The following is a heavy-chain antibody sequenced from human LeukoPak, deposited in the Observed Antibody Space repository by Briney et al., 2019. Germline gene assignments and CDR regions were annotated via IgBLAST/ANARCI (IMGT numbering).Heavy chain of an antibody. D-gene: IGHD3-10*01. CDR3: AKALLWPGERPGYYYYYMDV. CDR1: GFIFSSYG. CDR2: ISGSGGST. V-gene: IGHV3-23*01. J-gene: IGHJ6*03. Sequence: GGTLRLSCVASGFIFSSYGMSWVRQAPGKGLEWVSAISGSGGSTYYADSVKGRFTISRDNSKNTLYLQMDSLRAEDTAVYYCAKALLWPGERPGYYYYYMDVWGKGTTVTISS.